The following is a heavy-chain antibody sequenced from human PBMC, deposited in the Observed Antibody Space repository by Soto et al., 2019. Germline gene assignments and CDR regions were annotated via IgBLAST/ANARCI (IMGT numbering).Heavy chain of an antibody. D-gene: IGHD5-12*01. CDR2: ISGSGSYT. CDR3: AKGSGGYDAHLGDY. CDR1: GFTFSSYA. J-gene: IGHJ4*02. V-gene: IGHV3-23*01. Sequence: VQLLESGGGLVQPGGSLRLSCAASGFTFSSYAMSWVRQAPGKGLEWVSGISGSGSYTYYADSVKGRFTISRDNSKNTVYLQMKSLRADDTAVYYCAKGSGGYDAHLGDYWGQGTLVTVSS.